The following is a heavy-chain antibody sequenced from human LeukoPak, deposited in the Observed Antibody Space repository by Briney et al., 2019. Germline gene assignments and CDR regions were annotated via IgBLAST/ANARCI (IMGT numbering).Heavy chain of an antibody. D-gene: IGHD4-23*01. Sequence: GRSLRLSCAASGFTFDDYAMHWVRQAPGKGLEWVSGISWNSGSIGYADSVKGRFTISRDNAKKSLHLQMNSLRPEDTAVYYCARDAGYGNWVVDYWGQGTLVTVSS. CDR3: ARDAGYGNWVVDY. V-gene: IGHV3-9*01. CDR2: ISWNSGSI. CDR1: GFTFDDYA. J-gene: IGHJ4*02.